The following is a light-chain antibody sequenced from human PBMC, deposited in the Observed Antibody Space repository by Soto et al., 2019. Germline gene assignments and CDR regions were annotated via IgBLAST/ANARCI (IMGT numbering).Light chain of an antibody. V-gene: IGLV2-11*01. CDR2: DVS. CDR1: SSDVGGYNY. J-gene: IGLJ2*01. Sequence: QSALTQPRSVSGSPGQSVAISCTGTSSDVGGYNYVSWYQHHPTKAPKLMIYDVSKRPSGVPDRFSGSKSGNTASLTISGLQAEDEADYYCCSYAGSYTLVFGGGTKVTVL. CDR3: CSYAGSYTLV.